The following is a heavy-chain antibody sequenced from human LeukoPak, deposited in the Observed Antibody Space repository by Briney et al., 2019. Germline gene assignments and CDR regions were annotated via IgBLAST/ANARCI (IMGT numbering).Heavy chain of an antibody. CDR3: ARSGTSEVYFDY. D-gene: IGHD1-26*01. CDR1: GGSISSSRYN. V-gene: IGHV4-39*01. CDR2: IYYSGST. J-gene: IGHJ4*02. Sequence: SETLSLTCTVSGGSISSSRYNWGWIRQPPGKGLEWIGSIYYSGSTYYNPSLKSRVTISVDTSKNQFSLKLSSVTAADTAVYYCARSGTSEVYFDYWGQGTLVTVSS.